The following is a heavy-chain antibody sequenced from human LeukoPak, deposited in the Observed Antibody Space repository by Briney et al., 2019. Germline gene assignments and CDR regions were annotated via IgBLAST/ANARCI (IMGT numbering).Heavy chain of an antibody. Sequence: KASETLSLTCTVSGGSISSSSYYWGWIRQPPGKGLEWIGSIYYSGSTYYNPSLKSRVTISVDTSKNQLSLKLSSVTAADTAVYYCASGGVFLGELFLNAFDIWGQGTMVTVSS. CDR1: GGSISSSSYY. V-gene: IGHV4-39*01. CDR3: ASGGVFLGELFLNAFDI. CDR2: IYYSGST. J-gene: IGHJ3*02. D-gene: IGHD3-16*01.